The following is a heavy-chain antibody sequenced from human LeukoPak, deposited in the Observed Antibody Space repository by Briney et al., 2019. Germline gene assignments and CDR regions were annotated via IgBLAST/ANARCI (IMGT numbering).Heavy chain of an antibody. J-gene: IGHJ4*02. Sequence: SQTLSLTCTVSGGSISSGGYYWSWIRQHPGKGLEWIVYIYNSGSADFNPSLKSRATISVDTSKNQFSLKLSSMTAADTAVYYCARGSESDPVYFDYWGQGTLVTVSS. CDR1: GGSISSGGYY. D-gene: IGHD3-3*01. CDR2: IYNSGSA. CDR3: ARGSESDPVYFDY. V-gene: IGHV4-31*03.